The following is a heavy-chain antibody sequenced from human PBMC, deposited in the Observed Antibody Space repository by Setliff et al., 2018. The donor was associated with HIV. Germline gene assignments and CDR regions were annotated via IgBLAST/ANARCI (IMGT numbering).Heavy chain of an antibody. Sequence: GASLKISCAASGFTFSRYGMHWVRQAPGKGLEWVAVIGYDGSNKYYGDSVKGRFTISRDNSKNTLYLQMTSLRAEDTAVYYCAKEISLRFLEWFPQPVDYWGQGTLVTVSS. J-gene: IGHJ4*02. V-gene: IGHV3-30*02. D-gene: IGHD3-3*01. CDR3: AKEISLRFLEWFPQPVDY. CDR1: GFTFSRYG. CDR2: IGYDGSNK.